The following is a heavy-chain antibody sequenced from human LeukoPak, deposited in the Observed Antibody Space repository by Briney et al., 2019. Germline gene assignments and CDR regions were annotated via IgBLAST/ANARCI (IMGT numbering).Heavy chain of an antibody. CDR1: GGSFSVYS. Sequence: SETLSLTCAVSGGSFSVYSWSWIRQPPGKGLEWIGEINHSGSTNYNPSLKSRVTISVDMSKNQLSLKLSSVTAADTAVYYCARLRGIAAAGTSGAAYYYGMDVWGQGTTVTVSS. V-gene: IGHV4-34*01. D-gene: IGHD6-13*01. J-gene: IGHJ6*02. CDR2: INHSGST. CDR3: ARLRGIAAAGTSGAAYYYGMDV.